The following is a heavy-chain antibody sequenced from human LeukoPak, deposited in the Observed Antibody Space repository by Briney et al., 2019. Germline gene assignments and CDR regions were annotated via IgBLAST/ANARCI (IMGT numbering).Heavy chain of an antibody. CDR1: GYTFTSYG. CDR2: ISVYNGNT. Sequence: ASVKVSCKTSGYTFTSYGISWVRQAPGQGLEWMGWISVYNGNTNYVQKLQGRVTMTTDTSTSTAYMELRSLRSDDTAVYYCARDWRHYYDSSGYYDYWGQGTLVTVSS. J-gene: IGHJ4*02. D-gene: IGHD3-22*01. V-gene: IGHV1-18*01. CDR3: ARDWRHYYDSSGYYDY.